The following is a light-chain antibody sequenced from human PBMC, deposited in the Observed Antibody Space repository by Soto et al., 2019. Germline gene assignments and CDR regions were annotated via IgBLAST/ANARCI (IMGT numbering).Light chain of an antibody. Sequence: DIQFTQSPSFLSPSVGDRVNITCRASQGISSYLAWYQQKPGKAPKLLISAASTLQSGVPSRFSGSGSGKEYTLTISSLQPEDFATSYCQQLNSYQWTFGQRTKVYIK. J-gene: IGKJ1*01. V-gene: IGKV1-9*01. CDR2: AAS. CDR3: QQLNSYQWT. CDR1: QGISSY.